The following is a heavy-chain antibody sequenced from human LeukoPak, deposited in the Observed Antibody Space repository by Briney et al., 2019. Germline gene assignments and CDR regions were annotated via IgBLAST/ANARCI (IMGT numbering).Heavy chain of an antibody. CDR3: ARSKRSIAAAGTHFDY. D-gene: IGHD6-13*01. CDR1: GGSISSYY. CDR2: IYYSGST. J-gene: IGHJ4*02. Sequence: PSETLSLTCTVSGGSISSYYWSWIRQPPGKGLEWIGYIYYSGSTNYNPSLKSRVTISVDTSKNQFSLKLSSVTAADTAVYYCARSKRSIAAAGTHFDYWGQGTLVTVSS. V-gene: IGHV4-59*01.